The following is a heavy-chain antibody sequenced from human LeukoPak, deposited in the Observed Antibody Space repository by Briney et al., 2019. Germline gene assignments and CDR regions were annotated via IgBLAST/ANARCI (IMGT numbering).Heavy chain of an antibody. Sequence: ASVKVSCKASGYTFTSYYMHWVRQAPGQGLEWMGIINPSGGSTSYAQKFQGRVTMTRDTSTSTVYMELSSLRSEDTAVYYCAREGDVDTATWHWFNPWGQGTLVTVSS. J-gene: IGHJ5*02. CDR2: INPSGGST. CDR3: AREGDVDTATWHWFNP. CDR1: GYTFTSYY. V-gene: IGHV1-46*01. D-gene: IGHD5-18*01.